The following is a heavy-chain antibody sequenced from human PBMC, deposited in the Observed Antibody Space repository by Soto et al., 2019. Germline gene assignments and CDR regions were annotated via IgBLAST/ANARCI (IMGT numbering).Heavy chain of an antibody. CDR3: AREDVRRSSLYYYGIDV. CDR1: GFTFSSYA. D-gene: IGHD6-13*01. Sequence: QVQLVESGGGVVQPGRSLRLSCAASGFTFSSYAMHWVRQAPGKGLEWVAGISYDGSNKYYADSVKGRFTISRDNSKNTLYLQMNSLRAGDAGVYYCAREDVRRSSLYYYGIDVWGQGTTVTVSS. CDR2: ISYDGSNK. J-gene: IGHJ6*02. V-gene: IGHV3-30-3*01.